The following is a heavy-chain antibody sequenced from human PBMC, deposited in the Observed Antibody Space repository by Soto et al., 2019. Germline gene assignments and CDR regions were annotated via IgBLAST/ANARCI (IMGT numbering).Heavy chain of an antibody. CDR2: IIPILGIA. V-gene: IGHV1-69*02. CDR1: GGTFSSYT. Sequence: QVQLVQSGAEVKKPGSSVKVSCKASGGTFSSYTISWVRQAPGQGLEWMGRIIPILGIANYAQKFQGRVTITADKSTSTAYMGVSSLRSEDTAVYYCAKLSIAVAGKVDYWGQGTLVTVSS. CDR3: AKLSIAVAGKVDY. D-gene: IGHD6-19*01. J-gene: IGHJ4*02.